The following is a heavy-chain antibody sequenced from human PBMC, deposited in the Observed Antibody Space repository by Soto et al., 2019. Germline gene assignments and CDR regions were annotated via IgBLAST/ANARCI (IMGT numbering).Heavy chain of an antibody. CDR3: AKDSYYSTRYFDY. CDR1: GFTFSTTG. Sequence: GGSLRLSCAASGFTFSTTGMNWVRQAPGKGLEWVSSISSGSEYIFHADSVKGRLTTSRDNAKNSVYLQMNSLRAEDTALYYCAKDSYYSTRYFDYWGQGTLVTVS. J-gene: IGHJ4*02. V-gene: IGHV3-21*04. CDR2: ISSGSEYI. D-gene: IGHD4-4*01.